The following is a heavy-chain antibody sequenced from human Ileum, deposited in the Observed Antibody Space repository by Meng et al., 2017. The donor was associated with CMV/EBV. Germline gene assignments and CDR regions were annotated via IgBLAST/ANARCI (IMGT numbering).Heavy chain of an antibody. CDR1: RFTFSRYD. V-gene: IGHV3-21*01. J-gene: IGHJ3*02. CDR3: AREDYIIDVFDI. D-gene: IGHD4-11*01. Sequence: GGSLRLSCAACRFTFSRYDMHWVRQATGKGLEWVSVITSGSNYIDYADSVKGRFTISRDNAKNSLYLQMNSLRAEDTAVYYCAREDYIIDVFDIWGQGTMVTVSS. CDR2: ITSGSNYI.